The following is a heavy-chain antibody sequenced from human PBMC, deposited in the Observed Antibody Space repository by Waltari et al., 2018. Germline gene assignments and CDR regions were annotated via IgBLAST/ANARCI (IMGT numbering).Heavy chain of an antibody. CDR3: ARRVSTGWQYNYFDY. J-gene: IGHJ4*02. CDR1: GYSISSGYY. CDR2: MHHSGTT. Sequence: QVQLQESGPGLVKPSETLSLTCAVSGYSISSGYYWSWIRQPPGEGLEWIGCMHHSGTTYYNPCLKSRVTISVATSKNQFSLKLSSVTAADTVVYYCARRVSTGWQYNYFDYWGQGTPVTVSS. V-gene: IGHV4-38-2*01. D-gene: IGHD6-25*01.